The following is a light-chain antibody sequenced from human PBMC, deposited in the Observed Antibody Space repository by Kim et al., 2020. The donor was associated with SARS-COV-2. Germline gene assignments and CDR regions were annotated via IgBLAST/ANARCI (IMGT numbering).Light chain of an antibody. CDR2: WNN. Sequence: NYVYWYQHFPGMAPKLLMYWNNKRPSGVPARFSGSKSGTSASLAISGLQPDDEADYFCSTWDDSLSGPVFGGGTQLTVL. CDR3: STWDDSLSGPV. V-gene: IGLV1-47*01. CDR1: NY. J-gene: IGLJ3*02.